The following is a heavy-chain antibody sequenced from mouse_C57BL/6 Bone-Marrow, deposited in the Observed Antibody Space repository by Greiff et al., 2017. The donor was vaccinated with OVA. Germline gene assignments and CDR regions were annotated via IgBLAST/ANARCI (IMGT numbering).Heavy chain of an antibody. CDR2: IYPGSGST. V-gene: IGHV1-55*01. J-gene: IGHJ2*01. Sequence: QVQLQQSGAELVKPGASVKMSCKASGYTFTSYWITWVKQRPGQGLEWIGDIYPGSGSTNYNEKFKSKATLTVDTSSSTAYMQLSSLTAEDSAVYYCARSGGYYDFDYWGQGTTLTVSS. D-gene: IGHD2-3*01. CDR3: ARSGGYYDFDY. CDR1: GYTFTSYW.